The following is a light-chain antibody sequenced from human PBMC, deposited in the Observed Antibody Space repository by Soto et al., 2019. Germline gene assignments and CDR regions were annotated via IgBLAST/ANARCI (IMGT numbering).Light chain of an antibody. V-gene: IGLV2-14*03. CDR1: SSDVGDYNY. Sequence: QSALTQPASVSGSPGQSITISCTGTSSDVGDYNYVSWYQQYTGKAPKLMIYDVTNRPSGVSDRFSGSKSGNTASLTSSGRQAADEADYYCISDIGHTYVCGDGTKLKVL. J-gene: IGLJ1*01. CDR2: DVT. CDR3: ISDIGHTYV.